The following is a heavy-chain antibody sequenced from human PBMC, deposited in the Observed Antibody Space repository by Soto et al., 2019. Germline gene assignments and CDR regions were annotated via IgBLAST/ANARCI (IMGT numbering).Heavy chain of an antibody. J-gene: IGHJ6*02. V-gene: IGHV4-59*01. CDR1: VVSISSYY. D-gene: IGHD1-1*01. CDR3: ARLWNYYPYYGMDV. CDR2: IYYSGST. Sequence: KPSETLSLTCTFSVVSISSYYWSCIRHPPGKGLEWIGYIYYSGSTNYNPSLKSRVTISVDTSKNQFSLKLSSVTAADTAVYYCARLWNYYPYYGMDVWGQGTTVTVSS.